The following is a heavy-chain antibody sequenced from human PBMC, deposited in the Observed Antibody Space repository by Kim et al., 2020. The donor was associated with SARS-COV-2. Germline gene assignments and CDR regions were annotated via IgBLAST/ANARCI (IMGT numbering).Heavy chain of an antibody. J-gene: IGHJ4*02. CDR3: AKAPEVPRWLQFGYFDY. CDR2: ISGSGGST. CDR1: GFTFSSYA. Sequence: GGSLRLSCAASGFTFSSYAMSWVRQAPGKGLEWVSAISGSGGSTYYADSVKGRFTISRDNSKNTLYLQMNSLRAEDTAVYYCAKAPEVPRWLQFGYFDYWGQGTLVTVSS. V-gene: IGHV3-23*01. D-gene: IGHD5-12*01.